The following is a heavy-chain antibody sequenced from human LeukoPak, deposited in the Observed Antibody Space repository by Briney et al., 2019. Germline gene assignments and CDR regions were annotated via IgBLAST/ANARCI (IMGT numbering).Heavy chain of an antibody. J-gene: IGHJ4*02. CDR2: VRYDESTK. CDR3: AKDVPAAYFDY. Sequence: PGGSLRLSCAASGFTFSNYGMHWVRQAPGKGLEWVAFVRYDESTKFYADSVEGRFTISRDNSKTTLYLQMNSLRAEDTAVYYCAKDVPAAYFDYWGQGTLVTVSS. D-gene: IGHD2-2*01. CDR1: GFTFSNYG. V-gene: IGHV3-30*02.